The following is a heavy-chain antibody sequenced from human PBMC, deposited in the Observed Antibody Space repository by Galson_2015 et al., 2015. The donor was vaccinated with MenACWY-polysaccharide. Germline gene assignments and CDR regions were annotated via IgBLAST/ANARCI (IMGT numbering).Heavy chain of an antibody. J-gene: IGHJ4*02. CDR3: ARPQDTSGSYPDY. D-gene: IGHD3-22*01. CDR1: GFTFSSYG. CDR2: IWYDGSKK. Sequence: CAASGFTFSSYGMPWVRPAPGKGLEWVAVIWYDGSKKYYADSVKGRFTISRDNSKNTLYLQMNSLRGEDTAVYYCARPQDTSGSYPDYWGQGTLVTVSS. V-gene: IGHV3-33*01.